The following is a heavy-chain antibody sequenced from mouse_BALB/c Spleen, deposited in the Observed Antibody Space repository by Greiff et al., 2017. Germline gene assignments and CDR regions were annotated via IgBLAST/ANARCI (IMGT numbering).Heavy chain of an antibody. V-gene: IGHV5-9*03. Sequence: EVQRVESGGGLVKPGGSLKLSCAASGFTFSSYTMSWVRQTPEKRLEWVATISSGGGNTYYPDSVKGRFTISRDNAKNNLYLQMSSLRSEDTALYYCASWLRDAMDYWGQGTSVTVSS. CDR1: GFTFSSYT. CDR3: ASWLRDAMDY. J-gene: IGHJ4*01. CDR2: ISSGGGNT. D-gene: IGHD2-2*01.